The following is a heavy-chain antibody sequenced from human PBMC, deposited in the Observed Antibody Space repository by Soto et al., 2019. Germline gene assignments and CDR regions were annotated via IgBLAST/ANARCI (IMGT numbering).Heavy chain of an antibody. Sequence: EMQLVESGGGLVQPGGSLRLSCVASGFTFSNYWMHWVRQDPGMGLVWVSSIRSDGTATQYADSVNGRFTVSRDNTKNTLYLLMTSLRAEDTAVYYCAKDLSWGQCDYWGQGTLVTVSS. D-gene: IGHD3-16*01. CDR1: GFTFSNYW. CDR3: AKDLSWGQCDY. J-gene: IGHJ4*02. V-gene: IGHV3-74*01. CDR2: IRSDGTAT.